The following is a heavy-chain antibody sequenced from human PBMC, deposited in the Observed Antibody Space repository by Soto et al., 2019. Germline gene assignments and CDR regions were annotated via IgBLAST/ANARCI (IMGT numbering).Heavy chain of an antibody. CDR2: ISAYNGNT. Sequence: GASVKVSCKASGYTFTSYGISWVRQAPGQGLEWMGWISAYNGNTNYAQKLQGRVTMTTDTSTSTAYMELRSLRSDDTAVYYCARDYPLGGYGDCERGQDYWGQGTLVTVSS. CDR1: GYTFTSYG. D-gene: IGHD4-17*01. V-gene: IGHV1-18*01. J-gene: IGHJ4*02. CDR3: ARDYPLGGYGDCERGQDY.